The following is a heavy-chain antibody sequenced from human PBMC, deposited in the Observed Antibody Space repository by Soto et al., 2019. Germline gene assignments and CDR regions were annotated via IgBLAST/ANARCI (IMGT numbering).Heavy chain of an antibody. CDR1: GGSMSSYY. V-gene: IGHV4-59*01. CDR2: IYYSGST. J-gene: IGHJ4*02. D-gene: IGHD5-12*01. CDR3: ARGEWLATIKPYFAY. Sequence: SATLSLTCTVSGGSMSSYYWSWIRQSPGKGLEWIGYIYYSGSTNYNPSLKSRVAISLDTAKNQFSLMLSSVTAADTAVYYCARGEWLATIKPYFAYWGQGTMVTVS.